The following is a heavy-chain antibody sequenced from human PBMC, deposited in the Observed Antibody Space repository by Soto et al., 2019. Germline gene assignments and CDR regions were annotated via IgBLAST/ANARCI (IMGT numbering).Heavy chain of an antibody. D-gene: IGHD1-1*01. J-gene: IGHJ4*02. V-gene: IGHV1-46*04. CDR3: ARDNSAANGVLDH. CDR2: INPSARSA. CDR1: GYTFTNYY. Sequence: AXSAQVSFKASGYTFTNYYLHWVRQAPGQGLEWVGMINPSARSASYAQKLRGRLTMDRDTSTTTVYMELSRLTFEDTAVYFCARDNSAANGVLDHWGQGTLVTVSS.